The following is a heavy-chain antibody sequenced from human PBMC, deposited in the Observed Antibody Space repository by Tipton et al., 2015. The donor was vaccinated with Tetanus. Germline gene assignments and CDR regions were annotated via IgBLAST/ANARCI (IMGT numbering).Heavy chain of an antibody. CDR2: ISASGRNT. Sequence: SLRLSCAASGFTFSNYAMIWVRQAPGKGLEWVSAISASGRNTYYAYSVKGRFTSSRDNSKNIHYLEMSSLRAEDTAVYYCARWFVGSIAELDYWGQGVLVTV. J-gene: IGHJ4*02. CDR3: ARWFVGSIAELDY. CDR1: GFTFSNYA. V-gene: IGHV3-23*01. D-gene: IGHD3-16*01.